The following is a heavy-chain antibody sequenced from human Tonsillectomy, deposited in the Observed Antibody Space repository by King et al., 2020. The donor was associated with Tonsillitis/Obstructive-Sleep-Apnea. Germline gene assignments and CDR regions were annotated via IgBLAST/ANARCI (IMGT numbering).Heavy chain of an antibody. CDR3: AGGYLWSSDAFDI. J-gene: IGHJ3*02. CDR2: INNSGST. V-gene: IGHV4-34*01. CDR1: GGSFSGYY. D-gene: IGHD3-16*01. Sequence: VQLQQWGAGLLKPSETLSLTCAVYGGSFSGYYWSWIRQPPGKGLEWIGEINNSGSTKYNPSLKSRVTISVDTSKNQFSLQLSSVTAADTAVYSCAGGYLWSSDAFDIWGQGTMVTVSS.